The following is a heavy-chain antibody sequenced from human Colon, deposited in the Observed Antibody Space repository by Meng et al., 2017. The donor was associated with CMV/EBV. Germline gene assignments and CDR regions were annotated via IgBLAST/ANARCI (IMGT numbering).Heavy chain of an antibody. V-gene: IGHV1-18*01. J-gene: IGHJ6*02. CDR3: ARADDFWSGYSSYYYYYGMDV. D-gene: IGHD3-3*01. CDR1: GYTFTSYG. Sequence: ASVKVSCKASGYTFTSYGISWVRQAPGQGREWTGWISAYNGNTNYAQKLQGRVTMTTDTSTSTAYMELRSLRSDDTAVYYCARADDFWSGYSSYYYYYGMDVWGQGTTVTVSS. CDR2: ISAYNGNT.